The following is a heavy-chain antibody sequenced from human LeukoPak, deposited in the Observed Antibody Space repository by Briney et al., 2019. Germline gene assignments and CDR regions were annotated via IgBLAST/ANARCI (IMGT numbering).Heavy chain of an antibody. V-gene: IGHV1-2*02. CDR2: FNHNNGGT. D-gene: IGHD6-13*01. Sequence: ASVKVSCKASGYTFTDYYIHWVRQAPGQGLEWMGWFNHNNGGTNYAQKFQGRVTMTRDTSISTAYMELSRLRSDDTAVYYCARGAGIAGGYYYFYMDVWGKGTTVTVSS. J-gene: IGHJ6*03. CDR3: ARGAGIAGGYYYFYMDV. CDR1: GYTFTDYY.